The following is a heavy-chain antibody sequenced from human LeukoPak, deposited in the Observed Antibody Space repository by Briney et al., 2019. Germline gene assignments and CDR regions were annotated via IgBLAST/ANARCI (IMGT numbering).Heavy chain of an antibody. Sequence: ASVKVSCKASGGTFSSYAISWVRQAAGEGLEWMGGIIPIFGTANYAQKFQGRVTIPADESTSTAYMELSSLRSEDTAVYYCARARSSGYYLMGDYWGQGTLVTVSS. CDR2: IIPIFGTA. D-gene: IGHD3-22*01. CDR1: GGTFSSYA. V-gene: IGHV1-69*13. J-gene: IGHJ4*02. CDR3: ARARSSGYYLMGDY.